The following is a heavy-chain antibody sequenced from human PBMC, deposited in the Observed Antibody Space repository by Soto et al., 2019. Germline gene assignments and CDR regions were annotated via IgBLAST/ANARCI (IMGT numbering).Heavy chain of an antibody. D-gene: IGHD4-17*01. J-gene: IGHJ6*03. CDR3: AKDRGDYGPNYFYYMDV. Sequence: GGSLRLSCAASGFTFSSHAMSWVRQAPGKGLEWVSSISGSGGSTYYVDCVKGRFTISRDNSKNTLYLQMSGLRAEDTALYYCAKDRGDYGPNYFYYMDVWGKGTTVTVSS. CDR2: ISGSGGST. CDR1: GFTFSSHA. V-gene: IGHV3-23*01.